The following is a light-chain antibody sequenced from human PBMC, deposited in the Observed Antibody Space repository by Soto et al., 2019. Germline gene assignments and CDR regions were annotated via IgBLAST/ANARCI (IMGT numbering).Light chain of an antibody. CDR2: NVS. Sequence: QSALTQAASVSGSPGQSITISCTGTSSDVGGYNYVSWYQQFPGKVPKLLIYNVSNRPSGVSNRFSGSKSGNTASLTISGLQAADEADYFCTSSTSGSLYVFGTGTKVTAL. CDR3: TSSTSGSLYV. CDR1: SSDVGGYNY. J-gene: IGLJ1*01. V-gene: IGLV2-14*01.